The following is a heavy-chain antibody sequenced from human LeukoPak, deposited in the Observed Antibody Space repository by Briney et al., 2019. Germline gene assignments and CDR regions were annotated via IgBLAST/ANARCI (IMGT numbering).Heavy chain of an antibody. CDR2: ITGSGANK. D-gene: IGHD1-1*01. CDR1: GFTFSNSV. Sequence: GGSLRLSCAASGFTFSNSVMSWVRQAPGKGLEWVSTITGSGANKYYAHSMKDRFAISRDNSKNTLNLQMNTLRAEDTAIYYCAKSRGSTWNDVFVYWGQGTLVTVSS. CDR3: AKSRGSTWNDVFVY. J-gene: IGHJ4*02. V-gene: IGHV3-23*01.